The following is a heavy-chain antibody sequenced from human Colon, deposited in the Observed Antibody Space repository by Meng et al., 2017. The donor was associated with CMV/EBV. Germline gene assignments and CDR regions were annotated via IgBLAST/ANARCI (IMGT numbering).Heavy chain of an antibody. V-gene: IGHV3-48*03. CDR2: ISSRGSKM. CDR1: GFTFSSYE. J-gene: IGHJ3*02. Sequence: GESLKISCEASGFTFSSYEMSWVRQAPGRGLEWVSYISSRGSKMYYADSVKGRFTVSRDNAENSLSLQMNSLRVEDTGVYYCAREVSDAFDIWGQGTTVTVSS. CDR3: AREVSDAFDI.